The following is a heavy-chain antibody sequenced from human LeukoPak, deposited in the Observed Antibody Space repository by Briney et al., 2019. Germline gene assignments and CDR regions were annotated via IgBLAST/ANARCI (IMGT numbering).Heavy chain of an antibody. CDR2: INHSGST. CDR1: GGSFSGYY. J-gene: IGHJ6*02. V-gene: IGHV4-34*01. Sequence: PSETLSLTCAVYGGSFSGYYWSWIRQPPGKGLEWIGEINHSGSTNYNPSLKSRVTISVDMSKNQFSLKLSSVTAADTAVYYCASRLGPTRYYYYGMDVWGQGTTVTVSS. D-gene: IGHD3-22*01. CDR3: ASRLGPTRYYYYGMDV.